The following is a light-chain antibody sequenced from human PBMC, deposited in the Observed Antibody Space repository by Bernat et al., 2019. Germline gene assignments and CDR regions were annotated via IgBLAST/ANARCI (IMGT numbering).Light chain of an antibody. Sequence: EIVMTQSPATLSVSPGERVTLSCRASQSVSSNLACYQQKPGQAPRLLIYGASSRATGIPDRFSGSGSGTDFTLTISRLEPEDFAVYYCQQYGSSPLTFGQGTKVEIK. CDR1: QSVSSN. J-gene: IGKJ1*01. V-gene: IGKV3-20*01. CDR3: QQYGSSPLT. CDR2: GAS.